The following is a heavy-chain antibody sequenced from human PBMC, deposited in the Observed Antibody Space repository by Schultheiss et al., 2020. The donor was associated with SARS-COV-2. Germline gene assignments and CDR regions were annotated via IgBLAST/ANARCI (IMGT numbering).Heavy chain of an antibody. CDR3: ARVEWPTYYFDY. CDR1: GFTFDDYG. Sequence: GGSLRLSCAASGFTFDDYGMSWVRQAPGKGLEWVSGINWNGGSTGYADSVKGRFTISRDNAKNSLYLQMNSLRAEDTAVYYCARVEWPTYYFDYWGQGTLVTVSS. D-gene: IGHD3-3*01. J-gene: IGHJ4*02. V-gene: IGHV3-20*04. CDR2: INWNGGST.